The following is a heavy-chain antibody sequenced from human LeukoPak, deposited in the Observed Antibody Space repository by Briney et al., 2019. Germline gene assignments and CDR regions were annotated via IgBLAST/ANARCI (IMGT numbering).Heavy chain of an antibody. V-gene: IGHV4-4*07. CDR2: IYTSGST. D-gene: IGHD1-7*01. CDR3: ARDFSITGTTLGDDAFDI. J-gene: IGHJ3*02. Sequence: SETLSLTCTVSGGSISSYYWSWIRQPAGKGLEWIGRIYTSGSTNYNPSLKSRVTMSVDTSKNQFSLKLSSVTAADTAVYYCARDFSITGTTLGDDAFDIWGQGTMVTVSS. CDR1: GGSISSYY.